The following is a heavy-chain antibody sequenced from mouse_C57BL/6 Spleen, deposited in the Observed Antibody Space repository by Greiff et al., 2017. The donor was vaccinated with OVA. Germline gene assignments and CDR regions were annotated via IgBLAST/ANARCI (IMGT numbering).Heavy chain of an antibody. Sequence: VQLQESGAELVRPGASVKLSCKASGYTFTDYYINWVKQRPGQGLEWIARIYPGSGNTYYNEKFKGKATLTAEKSSSTAYMQLSSLTSEDSAVYFCARHYDYDVDYAMDYWGQGTSVTVSS. J-gene: IGHJ4*01. CDR3: ARHYDYDVDYAMDY. CDR2: IYPGSGNT. D-gene: IGHD2-4*01. V-gene: IGHV1-76*01. CDR1: GYTFTDYY.